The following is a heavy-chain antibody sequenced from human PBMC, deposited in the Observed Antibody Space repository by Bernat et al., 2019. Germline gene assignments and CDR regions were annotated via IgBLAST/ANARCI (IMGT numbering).Heavy chain of an antibody. CDR3: ARGTQIHDYGDYGPDY. CDR1: GFTFSSYW. V-gene: IGHV3-74*01. Sequence: EVQLVESGGGLVQPGGSLRLSCAASGFTFSSYWMHWVRQAPGKGLFWVSRVNSDGRATDYAASVNGRFTIARDNAKNTLYLQMSSLGAEDTAVYFCARGTQIHDYGDYGPDYWGQGTLVTVSS. D-gene: IGHD4-17*01. J-gene: IGHJ4*02. CDR2: VNSDGRAT.